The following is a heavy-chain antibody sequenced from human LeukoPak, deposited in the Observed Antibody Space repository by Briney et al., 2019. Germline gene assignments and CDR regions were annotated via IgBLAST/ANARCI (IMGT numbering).Heavy chain of an antibody. CDR1: AYCTTSYW. CDR2: IYPGDSDT. V-gene: IGHV5-51*01. CDR3: AGPLLRSRTSPNNWFDP. J-gene: IGHJ5*02. Sequence: GESLKLYIRGSAYCTTSYWLSIVRQMPGKGLEWMGIIYPGDSDTRYSPSFQGQVTITADKSISTASLQWSSLKASDTAMYYCAGPLLRSRTSPNNWFDPSGQGTLVTVSS. D-gene: IGHD2-21*01.